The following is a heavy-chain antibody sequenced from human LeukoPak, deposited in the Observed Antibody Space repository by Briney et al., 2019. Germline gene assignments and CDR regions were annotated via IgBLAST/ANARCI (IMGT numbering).Heavy chain of an antibody. V-gene: IGHV3-7*01. Sequence: PGGSLRLSCAASGLIFSKYWMTWVRQAPGKGLEWVASIKPDGSEKYYLDSVKGRFTISRDNARDSLYLQMNRLRDDDTSVYFCARDASALYWGRGTLVTVSS. CDR1: GLIFSKYW. D-gene: IGHD6-19*01. CDR2: IKPDGSEK. CDR3: ARDASALY. J-gene: IGHJ4*02.